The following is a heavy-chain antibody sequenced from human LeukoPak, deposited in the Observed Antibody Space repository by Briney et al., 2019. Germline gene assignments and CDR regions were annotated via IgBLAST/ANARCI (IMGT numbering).Heavy chain of an antibody. CDR3: ARDDGGNLNDAFDI. CDR2: ISRSNDAK. V-gene: IGHV3-48*01. CDR1: GFTFTSYD. Sequence: PGGSLRLSCAASGFTFTSYDMHWVRQTPEKGLEWISYISRSNDAKYYADSVRGRFTISRDNAKNSMFLQMNSLRVEDTAVYYCARDDGGNLNDAFDIWGQGTMVTVSS. J-gene: IGHJ3*02. D-gene: IGHD4-23*01.